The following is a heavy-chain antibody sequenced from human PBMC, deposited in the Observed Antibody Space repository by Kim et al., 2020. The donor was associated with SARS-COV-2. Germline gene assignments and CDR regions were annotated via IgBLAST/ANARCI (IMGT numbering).Heavy chain of an antibody. V-gene: IGHV4-30-4*01. CDR1: GASISSGDYY. CDR2: IYYTGST. CDR3: ARESHSSSQSGGFYNWFDP. Sequence: SETLSLTCTVSGASISSGDYYWSWIRQSPGKGLEYIGYIYYTGSTNYNPSLKSRITMSVDTSKNLFSLNLNSVTAADTAVYFCARESHSSSQSGGFYNWFDPWGQGTLVTVSS. D-gene: IGHD6-6*01. J-gene: IGHJ5*02.